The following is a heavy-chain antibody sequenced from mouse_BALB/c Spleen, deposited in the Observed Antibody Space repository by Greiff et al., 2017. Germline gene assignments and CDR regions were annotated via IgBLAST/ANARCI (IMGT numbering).Heavy chain of an antibody. V-gene: IGHV1-63*01. J-gene: IGHJ4*01. CDR3: ARVGSYGGAMDY. CDR2: IYPGSGNT. D-gene: IGHD1-1*01. Sequence: VQLQQSGAELVRPGTSVKISCKASGYAFTNYWLGWVKQRPGHGLEWIGDIYPGSGNTYYNEKFKGKATLTADKSSSTAYMQLSSLTSEDSAVYVCARVGSYGGAMDYWGQGTSVTVSS. CDR1: GYAFTNYW.